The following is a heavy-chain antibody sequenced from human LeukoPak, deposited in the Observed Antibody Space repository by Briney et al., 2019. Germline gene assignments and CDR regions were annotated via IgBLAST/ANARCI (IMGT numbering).Heavy chain of an antibody. D-gene: IGHD2-2*01. Sequence: PSETLSLTCAVYGGSFSGYYWTWFRQPPGKGLEWIGVIYSSGSTNYNPSLKSRVTISVDTSKNQFSLKLSSVTAADTAVCYCARGRGSTSRIFDYWGQGTLVTVSS. J-gene: IGHJ4*02. CDR2: IYSSGST. CDR1: GGSFSGYY. CDR3: ARGRGSTSRIFDY. V-gene: IGHV4-34*01.